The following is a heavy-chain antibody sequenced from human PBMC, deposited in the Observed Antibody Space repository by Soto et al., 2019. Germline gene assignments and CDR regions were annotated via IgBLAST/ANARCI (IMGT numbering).Heavy chain of an antibody. V-gene: IGHV1-69*01. CDR2: IIPIFDIT. J-gene: IGHJ6*01. CDR1: GGTFRSYS. CDR3: ARPDEGGYSSNHHYYYALGV. Sequence: QVQLVQSGAEVKKPGSSVKVSCKASGGTFRSYSISWVRQAPGQGLEWMGGIIPIFDITNYAQKFQGRVTITADESTSTAYMELSSLGSDDTAVYYCARPDEGGYSSNHHYYYALGVWGKGPRSPSLQ. D-gene: IGHD3-22*01.